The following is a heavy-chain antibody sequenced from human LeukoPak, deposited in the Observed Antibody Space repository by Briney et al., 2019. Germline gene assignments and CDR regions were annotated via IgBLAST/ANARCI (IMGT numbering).Heavy chain of an antibody. V-gene: IGHV3-7*03. CDR3: ARIPNSGGWPNWFDP. Sequence: GGSLRLSCAASGFTFSSYWMSWVRQAPGKGLEWVANIKQDGSEKYYVDSVKGRFTISRDNAKNSLYLQMNSLRAEDTAVYYCARIPNSGGWPNWFDPWGQGTLVIVSS. D-gene: IGHD6-19*01. CDR1: GFTFSSYW. J-gene: IGHJ5*02. CDR2: IKQDGSEK.